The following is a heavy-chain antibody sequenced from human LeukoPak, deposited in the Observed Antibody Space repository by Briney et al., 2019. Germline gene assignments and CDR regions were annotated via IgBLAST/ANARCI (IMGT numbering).Heavy chain of an antibody. CDR2: ITSVSSYK. V-gene: IGHV3-11*06. CDR3: ARDPTADDY. J-gene: IGHJ4*02. CDR1: GGSFSGYY. Sequence: LSLACAVYGGSFSGYYWSWIRQPPGKGLEWVSSITSVSSYKYYADSVKGRFTISRDNAKNSLFLQMNSLRAEDTAIYYCARDPTADDYWGQGTLVTVSS. D-gene: IGHD2-2*01.